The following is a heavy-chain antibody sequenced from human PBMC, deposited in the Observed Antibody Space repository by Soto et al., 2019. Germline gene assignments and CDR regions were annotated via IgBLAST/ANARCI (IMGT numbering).Heavy chain of an antibody. V-gene: IGHV1-46*03. Sequence: SVKVSCKASGYTFTSYYMHWVRQAPGQGLEWMGITNPSGGSTSYAQKFQGRVTMTRDTSTSKVYMELSSLRSEDTAVYYCAKIAAAGGVDYWGQGTLVTVSS. CDR2: TNPSGGST. J-gene: IGHJ4*02. CDR3: AKIAAAGGVDY. D-gene: IGHD6-13*01. CDR1: GYTFTSYY.